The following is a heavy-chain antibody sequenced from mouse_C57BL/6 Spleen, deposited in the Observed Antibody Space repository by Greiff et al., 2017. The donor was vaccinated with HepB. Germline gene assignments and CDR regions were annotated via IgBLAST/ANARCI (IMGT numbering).Heavy chain of an antibody. Sequence: VQLQQSGPELVKPGASVKISCKASGYAFSSSWMNWVKQRPGKGLEWIGRIYPGDGDTNYNGKFKGKATLTADKSSSTAYMQLSSLTSEDSAVYFCARSGFTFTVVANPHWYFDVWGTGTTVTVSS. CDR1: GYAFSSSW. D-gene: IGHD1-1*01. J-gene: IGHJ1*03. CDR2: IYPGDGDT. CDR3: ARSGFTFTVVANPHWYFDV. V-gene: IGHV1-82*01.